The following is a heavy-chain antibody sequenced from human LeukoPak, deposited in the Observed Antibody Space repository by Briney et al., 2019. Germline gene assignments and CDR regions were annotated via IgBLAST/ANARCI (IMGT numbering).Heavy chain of an antibody. D-gene: IGHD3-10*01. CDR1: GYSISSGYY. Sequence: SETLSLTCAVSGYSISSGYYWGWIRQPPRKGLEWIGSISHSAITYHNPSLKSRVTISIDTSKNQFSLKLSSVTAADTAVYYCATFYGSGSRYFASWGQGALVTVSS. CDR3: ATFYGSGSRYFAS. J-gene: IGHJ4*02. CDR2: ISHSAIT. V-gene: IGHV4-38-2*01.